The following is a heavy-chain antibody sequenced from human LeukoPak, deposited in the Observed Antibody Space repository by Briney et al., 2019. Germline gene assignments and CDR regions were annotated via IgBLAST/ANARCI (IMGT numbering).Heavy chain of an antibody. CDR3: ARLSRGSYVDY. D-gene: IGHD3-16*01. J-gene: IGHJ4*02. V-gene: IGHV4-59*08. CDR1: GGSLSSYY. CDR2: IYYGGST. Sequence: PSETLSLTCTVSGGSLSSYYWTWMRQPPRKGLEWIGYIYYGGSTNYNPSLTSRVTISVDTAKNQFSLKLSSVTAADTAVYYCARLSRGSYVDYWGQGTLVTVSS.